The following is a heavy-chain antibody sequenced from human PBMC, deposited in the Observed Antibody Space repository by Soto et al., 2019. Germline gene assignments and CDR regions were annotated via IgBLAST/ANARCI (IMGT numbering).Heavy chain of an antibody. CDR2: IDPSDSYT. CDR3: ARRVVVAATPSLYYYYGMDV. CDR1: VYSFTSYW. D-gene: IGHD2-15*01. Sequence: RGESLKISCKGSVYSFTSYWISWVRQMPGKGLEWMGRIDPSDSYTNYSPSFQGHVTISADKSISTAYLQWSSLKASDTAMYYCARRVVVAATPSLYYYYGMDVWGQGTTVTVSS. J-gene: IGHJ6*02. V-gene: IGHV5-10-1*01.